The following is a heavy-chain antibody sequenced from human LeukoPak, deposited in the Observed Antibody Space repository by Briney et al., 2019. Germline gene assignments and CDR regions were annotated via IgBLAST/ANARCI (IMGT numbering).Heavy chain of an antibody. Sequence: GGSLRLSCAASGFTFSSHGMSWVRQAPGKGLEWVSAISGSGGSTSYTDSVKGRFTISRDNSKNTLYLQMNSLSANDTAMYYCANEIRPNDYWGQGTLVTVSS. D-gene: IGHD4-17*01. CDR1: GFTFSSHG. CDR2: ISGSGGST. J-gene: IGHJ4*02. V-gene: IGHV3-23*01. CDR3: ANEIRPNDY.